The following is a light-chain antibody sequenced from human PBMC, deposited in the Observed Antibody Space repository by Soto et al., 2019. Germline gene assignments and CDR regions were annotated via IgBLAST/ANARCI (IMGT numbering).Light chain of an antibody. V-gene: IGKV3-15*01. CDR2: GAS. CDR3: HQYKNWPWS. J-gene: IGKJ1*01. CDR1: QTVIRN. Sequence: EVVLTQSPATLSLSQGERATLSCRASQTVIRNLAWYQQNPGQTPRLLIFGASPRATGIPARFSGSGCGTEFTLTISSLQSEDVAFYYCHQYKNWPWSFGQGTKVDIK.